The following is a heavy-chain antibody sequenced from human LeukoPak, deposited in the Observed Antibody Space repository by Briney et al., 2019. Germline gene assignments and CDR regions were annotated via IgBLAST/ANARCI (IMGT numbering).Heavy chain of an antibody. D-gene: IGHD6-13*01. CDR1: GFTFSSYW. CDR3: AKGGISSAAGLDY. V-gene: IGHV3-74*01. CDR2: INSDGNNR. J-gene: IGHJ4*02. Sequence: GGSLRLSCAASGFTFSSYWMHWVRQAPGKGLLWVSLINSDGNNRGYADSVKGRFTVSRDNAKNTLYLQVNSLRAEDTAVFYCAKGGISSAAGLDYWGQGTLVTVSS.